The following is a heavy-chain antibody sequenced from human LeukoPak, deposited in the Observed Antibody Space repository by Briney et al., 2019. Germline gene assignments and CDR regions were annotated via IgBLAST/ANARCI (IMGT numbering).Heavy chain of an antibody. CDR2: ISYDGSNK. CDR1: GFTFSSYG. V-gene: IGHV3-30*03. J-gene: IGHJ6*03. CDR3: ARDSSSRYYYYYYYMDV. D-gene: IGHD6-13*01. Sequence: PGGSLRLSCAASGFTFSSYGMHWVRQAPGKGLEWVAVISYDGSNKYYADSVKGRFTISRDNSKNTLYLQMNSLRSDDTAVYYCARDSSSRYYYYYYYMDVWGKGTTVTVSS.